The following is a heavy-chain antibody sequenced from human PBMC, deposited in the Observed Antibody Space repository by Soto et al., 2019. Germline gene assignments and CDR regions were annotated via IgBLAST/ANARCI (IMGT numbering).Heavy chain of an antibody. CDR2: IYHSGST. Sequence: SETLSLTCAVSGGSISSGGYSWSWIRQPPGKGLEWIGYIYHSGSTYYNPSLKSRVTISVDRSKNQFSLKLSSVTAADTAVYYCARGHDYGGLFDYWGQGTLVTVSS. J-gene: IGHJ4*02. D-gene: IGHD4-17*01. V-gene: IGHV4-30-2*01. CDR3: ARGHDYGGLFDY. CDR1: GGSISSGGYS.